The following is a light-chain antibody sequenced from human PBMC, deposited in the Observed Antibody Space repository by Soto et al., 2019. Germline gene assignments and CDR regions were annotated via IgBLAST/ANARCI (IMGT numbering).Light chain of an antibody. J-gene: IGKJ2*01. Sequence: EIVLTQSPATLTLSPGERATLSCRASQSVSSYLAWYQQKPGQAPRLLIYDASNRAPGIPARFSGSGSGTYLTLTISSLEPEDFSVYYCQQRSIWPPYTFGQGTKLEIK. V-gene: IGKV3-11*01. CDR3: QQRSIWPPYT. CDR2: DAS. CDR1: QSVSSY.